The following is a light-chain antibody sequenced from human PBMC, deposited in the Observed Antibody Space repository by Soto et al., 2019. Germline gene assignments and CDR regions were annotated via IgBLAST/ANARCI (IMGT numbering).Light chain of an antibody. CDR2: EVT. CDR1: SSDVGGYDF. V-gene: IGLV2-8*01. CDR3: SSYPGSNNLAHV. Sequence: QLVLTQPPSASGSPGQSVTISCTGTSSDVGGYDFVSWYQQHPGKVPKLIIYEVTRRPSGVPDRFSGSKSGNTASLTVSGLHPDYNVDYYCSSYPGSNNLAHVFGTGTKLTLL. J-gene: IGLJ1*01.